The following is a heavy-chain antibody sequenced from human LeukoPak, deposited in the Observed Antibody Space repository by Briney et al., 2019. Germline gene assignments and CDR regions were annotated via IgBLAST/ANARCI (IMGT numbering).Heavy chain of an antibody. Sequence: ASVKVSCTASGYTFTSYDINWVRQATGQGLEWMGWMSPNSGNTGYAQKFQGRVTITRNTSISTAYMELSSLRSEDTAVYYCARAPGYSGYGGGAFDIWGQGTMVTVSS. CDR3: ARAPGYSGYGGGAFDI. D-gene: IGHD5-12*01. CDR2: MSPNSGNT. J-gene: IGHJ3*02. CDR1: GYTFTSYD. V-gene: IGHV1-8*03.